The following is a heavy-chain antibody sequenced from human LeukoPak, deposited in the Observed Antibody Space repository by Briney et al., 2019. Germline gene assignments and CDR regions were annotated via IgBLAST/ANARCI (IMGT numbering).Heavy chain of an antibody. CDR2: ISGSGGST. CDR1: GFTFSSYA. D-gene: IGHD2-15*01. CDR3: AKDRRIFMVVAAWYY. J-gene: IGHJ4*02. Sequence: GGSPRLSCAASGFTFSSYAMSWVRQAPGKGLEWVSAISGSGGSTYYADSVKGRFTISRDNSKNTLYLQMNSLRAEDTAVYYCAKDRRIFMVVAAWYYWGQGTLVTVSS. V-gene: IGHV3-23*01.